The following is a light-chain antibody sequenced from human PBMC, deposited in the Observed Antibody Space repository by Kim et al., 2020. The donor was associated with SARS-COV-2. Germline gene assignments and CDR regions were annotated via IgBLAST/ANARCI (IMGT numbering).Light chain of an antibody. V-gene: IGLV3-19*01. CDR3: TSRDSSGYHVV. CDR2: GNN. CDR1: SLRSYF. J-gene: IGLJ2*01. Sequence: SSELTQDPAVSVALGQTVGITCRGDSLRSYFATWYQQKPGQAPVLVVYGNNNRPSGIPDRFSGSNSGNTASLTITETQAEDEADYYCTSRDSSGYHVVFGGGTSLTVL.